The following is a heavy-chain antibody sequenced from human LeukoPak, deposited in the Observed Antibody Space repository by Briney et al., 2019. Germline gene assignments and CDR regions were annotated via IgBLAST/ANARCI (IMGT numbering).Heavy chain of an antibody. CDR1: GYSFSDGYY. CDR3: TRDGFLIAGSRFDD. D-gene: IGHD6-13*01. Sequence: SETLSLTCTVSGYSFSDGYYWGWIRQPPGKGLEWIGSLHHRGSTYYNPSLKSRVTTSVDTSKNQIFLKLSSVTAADTAVYYCTRDGFLIAGSRFDDWGQGTLVTVTS. J-gene: IGHJ4*02. V-gene: IGHV4-38-2*02. CDR2: LHHRGST.